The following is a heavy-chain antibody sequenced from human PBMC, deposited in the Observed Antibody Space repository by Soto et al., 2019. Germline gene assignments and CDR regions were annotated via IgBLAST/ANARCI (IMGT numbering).Heavy chain of an antibody. CDR1: GYTFTDYW. D-gene: IGHD6-13*01. Sequence: GESLKISCKTSGYTFTDYWIGWVRQMPGKGLEWVGIIYPGDSDTRYSPSFQGQVTISADKSISTAYLQWSSLKASDTAMYYCARAQGYSSSWYSTGYYYYGMDVWGQGTTVTVSS. J-gene: IGHJ6*02. CDR2: IYPGDSDT. V-gene: IGHV5-51*01. CDR3: ARAQGYSSSWYSTGYYYYGMDV.